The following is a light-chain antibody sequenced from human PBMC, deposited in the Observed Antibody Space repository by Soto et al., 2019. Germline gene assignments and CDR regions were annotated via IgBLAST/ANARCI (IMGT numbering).Light chain of an antibody. V-gene: IGLV2-8*01. CDR1: SSDVGRYNY. Sequence: QSALTQPPSASGSPGQSVTISCTGTSSDVGRYNYVSWYQQHPGKAPKLMISEVNKRASGVPDRFSGSKSGNTASLTVSGLQAEDEADYDCSSYAGTPFVFGTGTKVTVL. CDR2: EVN. CDR3: SSYAGTPFV. J-gene: IGLJ1*01.